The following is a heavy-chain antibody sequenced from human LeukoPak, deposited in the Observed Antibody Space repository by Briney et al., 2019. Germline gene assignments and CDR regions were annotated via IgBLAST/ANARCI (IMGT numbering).Heavy chain of an antibody. V-gene: IGHV1-69*05. CDR3: ARDSALTVPGGDYYYYYMDV. D-gene: IGHD3-10*01. CDR1: GGTFSSYA. J-gene: IGHJ6*03. CDR2: IIPIFGTA. Sequence: GASVKVSCKASGGTFSSYAISWVRQAPGQGLEWMGGIIPIFGTANYAQKFQGRVTITTDESTSTAYMELSSLRSEDTAVYYCARDSALTVPGGDYYYYYMDVWGKGTTVTVSS.